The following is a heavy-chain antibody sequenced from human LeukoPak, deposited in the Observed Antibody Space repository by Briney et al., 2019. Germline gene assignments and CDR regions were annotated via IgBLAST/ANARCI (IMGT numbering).Heavy chain of an antibody. V-gene: IGHV1-24*01. CDR1: GYTLTELS. CDR3: ARTGTDSSSWSNWFDP. CDR2: FDPEDGET. J-gene: IGHJ5*02. Sequence: ASVKVSCKVSGYTLTELSMHWVRQAPGKGLEWMGGFDPEDGETIYAQKFQGRVTMTEDTSTDTAYMELSSLRSEDTAVYYCARTGTDSSSWSNWFDPWGQGTLVTVSS. D-gene: IGHD6-13*01.